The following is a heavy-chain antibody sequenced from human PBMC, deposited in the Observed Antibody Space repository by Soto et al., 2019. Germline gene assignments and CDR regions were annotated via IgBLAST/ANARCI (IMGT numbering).Heavy chain of an antibody. CDR2: VKSRPAGGAI. Sequence: GGSLRHSCTASEFTFNDAWMNLVLQAPGKGLEWVGRVKSRPAGGAIEYAAVVRGRFTISRDDSKNTLYLQLNSLKTEDTAVYYCAAGVGTSDFDYWGRGTLVTVCS. J-gene: IGHJ4*02. CDR3: AAGVGTSDFDY. V-gene: IGHV3-15*01. CDR1: EFTFNDAW. D-gene: IGHD1-26*01.